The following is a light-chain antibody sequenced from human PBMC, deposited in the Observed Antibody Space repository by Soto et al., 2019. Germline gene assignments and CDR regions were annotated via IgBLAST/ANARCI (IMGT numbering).Light chain of an antibody. CDR2: GAS. J-gene: IGKJ2*01. Sequence: EIVMTQSPDMLSVSPGETATLSCRASQSVSKSVAWYQHKPGQAPRLLIFGASTRATGIPARFSGSGSATEFTLTISSLQSEDSAIYYCHHYNSWPPYTFGQGTKLEI. CDR3: HHYNSWPPYT. V-gene: IGKV3D-15*01. CDR1: QSVSKS.